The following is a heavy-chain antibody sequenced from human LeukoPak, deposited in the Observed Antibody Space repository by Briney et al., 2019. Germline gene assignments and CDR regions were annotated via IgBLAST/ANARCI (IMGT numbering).Heavy chain of an antibody. V-gene: IGHV3-30*02. CDR2: IRYDGSNK. D-gene: IGHD3-22*01. CDR3: ARDTYYYDSSGYYSWFDP. J-gene: IGHJ5*02. CDR1: GFTFSSHG. Sequence: GGSLRLSCAASGFTFSSHGMHWVRQAPGKGLEWVAFIRYDGSNKYYADSVKGRFTISRDNSKNTLYLQMNSLRAEDTAVYYCARDTYYYDSSGYYSWFDPWGQGTLVTVSS.